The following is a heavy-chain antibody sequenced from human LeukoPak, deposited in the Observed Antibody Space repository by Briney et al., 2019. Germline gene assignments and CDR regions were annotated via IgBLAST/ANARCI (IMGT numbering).Heavy chain of an antibody. CDR2: INWNSGSI. CDR1: GFTFGDYA. V-gene: IGHV3-9*01. D-gene: IGHD3-22*01. J-gene: IGHJ6*02. CDR3: AKDLSSAITSALVLDV. Sequence: GGSLRLSCAASGFTFGDYAMHWVRQTPGKGLEWVSGINWNSGSIGYADSVKGRFTISRDNVKNVLYLQMNSLRPEDTALYYCAKDLSSAITSALVLDVWGQGTTV.